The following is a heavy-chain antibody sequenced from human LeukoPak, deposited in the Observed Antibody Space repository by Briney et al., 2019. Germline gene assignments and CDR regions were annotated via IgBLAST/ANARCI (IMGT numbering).Heavy chain of an antibody. J-gene: IGHJ4*02. CDR3: ARRAGAYSHPYDY. D-gene: IGHD4/OR15-4a*01. V-gene: IGHV3-30*14. CDR2: ISYDGSNK. Sequence: PGGSLRLSCAASGFTFSSYAMHWVRQAPGKGLEWVAVISYDGSNKSYADSVKGRFTISRDNSKNTLYLQMNSLRAEDTAVYYCARRAGAYSHPYDYWGQGTLVTVSS. CDR1: GFTFSSYA.